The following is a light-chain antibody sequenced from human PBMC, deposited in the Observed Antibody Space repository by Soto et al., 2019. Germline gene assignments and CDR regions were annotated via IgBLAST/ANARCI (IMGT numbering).Light chain of an antibody. Sequence: QSALTQPASVSGSPGQSITISCTGTSSDVGGYNYVSWYQHHPGKAPKLMIYDVSDRPSGVSYRFSGSKSGNTAALTLSGLQAEDEADYYCSSYTSSSTYVFGTGTKLTVL. V-gene: IGLV2-14*03. CDR1: SSDVGGYNY. CDR2: DVS. CDR3: SSYTSSSTYV. J-gene: IGLJ1*01.